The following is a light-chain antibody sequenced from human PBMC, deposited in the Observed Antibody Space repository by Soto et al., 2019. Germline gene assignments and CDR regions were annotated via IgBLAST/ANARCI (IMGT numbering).Light chain of an antibody. J-gene: IGKJ1*01. V-gene: IGKV3-20*01. Sequence: EIVLTQSPSSLSSSAGERGTLSCRASQSVSSSHLAWYQQKPGQAPRLLIYSASSRATGIPDRFSGSGSGTDFTLTISRLEPEDFAVYYCQRYGGFGQGTKVDIK. CDR3: QRYGG. CDR2: SAS. CDR1: QSVSSSH.